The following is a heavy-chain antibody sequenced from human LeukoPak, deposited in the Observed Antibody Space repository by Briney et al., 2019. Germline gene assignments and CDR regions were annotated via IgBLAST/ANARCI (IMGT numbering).Heavy chain of an antibody. Sequence: PGGSLRLSCAASGFTFSSYAMHWVRQAPGKGLEWVAVISYDGSNKYYADSVKGRFTISRDNSKNTLYLQMNSLKTEDTAVYYCTSSSWPDDYWGQGTLVTVSS. V-gene: IGHV3-30*04. CDR3: TSSSWPDDY. CDR1: GFTFSSYA. J-gene: IGHJ4*02. D-gene: IGHD6-13*01. CDR2: ISYDGSNK.